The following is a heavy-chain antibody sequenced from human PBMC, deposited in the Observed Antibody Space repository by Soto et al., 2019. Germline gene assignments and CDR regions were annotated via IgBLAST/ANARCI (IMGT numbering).Heavy chain of an antibody. CDR2: ISSSAVYI. D-gene: IGHD3-22*01. J-gene: IGHJ4*02. CDR3: VRDGLDYYDTDRLCFDN. V-gene: IGHV3-21*01. CDR1: GFNFITYS. Sequence: PGGSLRLSCAASGFNFITYSLSWARQAPGKGLEWVASISSSAVYIDYADSVKGRFTISRDNANNSLYLQMNSLRAEDTATYYCVRDGLDYYDTDRLCFDNWGQGTLVTVSS.